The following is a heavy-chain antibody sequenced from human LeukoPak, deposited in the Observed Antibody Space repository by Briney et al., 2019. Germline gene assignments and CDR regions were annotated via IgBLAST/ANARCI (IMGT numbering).Heavy chain of an antibody. CDR2: IYYSGST. D-gene: IGHD3-10*01. CDR3: ARVRDSNWFGP. CDR1: GGSISSYY. Sequence: SETLSLTCTVSGGSISSYYWSWIRQPPGKGLEWIGYIYYSGSTNYNPSLKSRVTISVDTSKNQFSLKLSSVTAADTAVYYCARVRDSNWFGPWGQGTLVTVSS. J-gene: IGHJ5*02. V-gene: IGHV4-59*08.